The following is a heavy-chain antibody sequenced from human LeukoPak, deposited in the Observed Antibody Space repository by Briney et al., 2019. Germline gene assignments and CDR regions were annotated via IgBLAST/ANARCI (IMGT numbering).Heavy chain of an antibody. CDR1: GGSIGSYY. D-gene: IGHD3-16*02. CDR2: VYYSGTT. J-gene: IGHJ5*02. V-gene: IGHV4-59*08. CDR3: ARQHYLGELSLPWFDP. Sequence: SETLSLTRTVSGGSIGSYYWNWIRQPPGKGLEWIGYVYYSGTTNYNPSLKSRVTISVDTSKNQFSLKLSSVTATDTAMYYCARQHYLGELSLPWFDPWGQGTLVTVSS.